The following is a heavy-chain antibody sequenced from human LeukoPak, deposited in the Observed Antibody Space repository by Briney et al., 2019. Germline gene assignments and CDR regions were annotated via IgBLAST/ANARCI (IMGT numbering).Heavy chain of an antibody. J-gene: IGHJ4*02. Sequence: GASVTVSCKASGYTFTSSYINWVRQAPVQGLEWMGRISAYNGRTNYAQTFQGRVTITTDSSTSTAYMDLTSLRSDDTAVYYCARGGTYYPCIDYWGQGTLVTVSS. CDR2: ISAYNGRT. CDR1: GYTFTSSY. D-gene: IGHD1-26*01. V-gene: IGHV1-18*01. CDR3: ARGGTYYPCIDY.